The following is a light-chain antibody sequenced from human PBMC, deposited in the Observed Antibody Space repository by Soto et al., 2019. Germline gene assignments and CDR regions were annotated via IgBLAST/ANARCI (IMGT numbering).Light chain of an antibody. J-gene: IGKJ1*01. CDR3: QQYGSSLGWT. V-gene: IGKV3-20*01. CDR2: GAS. Sequence: EIVLTQSPGTLSLSPGERATLSCRASQSVSSSYLAWYQQKPGQAPRLLIYGASSRATGIPDRFSGSGSGTDVTLTISRLEPEDFSVYYCQQYGSSLGWTFGQGTKVEIK. CDR1: QSVSSSY.